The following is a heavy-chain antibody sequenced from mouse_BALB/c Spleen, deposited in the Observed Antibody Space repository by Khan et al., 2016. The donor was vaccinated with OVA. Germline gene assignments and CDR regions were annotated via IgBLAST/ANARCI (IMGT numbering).Heavy chain of an antibody. Sequence: QVQLQQSGAELVKPGASVKLSCKTSGYTFTSYWIQWVKQRPGQGLVWIGQIFTGTDTTYYNENFKGKATLTVDTTSNTASMQFSSLTSEDSAVYFCARGYFGNYECAYWGQGTLVTVSP. CDR2: IFTGTDTT. CDR3: ARGYFGNYECAY. J-gene: IGHJ3*01. D-gene: IGHD2-1*01. CDR1: GYTFTSYW. V-gene: IGHV1S132*01.